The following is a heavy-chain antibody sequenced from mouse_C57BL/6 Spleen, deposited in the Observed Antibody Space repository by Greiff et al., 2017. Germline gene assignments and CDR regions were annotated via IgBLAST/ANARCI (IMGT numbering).Heavy chain of an antibody. CDR1: GYSITSGYY. CDR2: ISYDGSN. V-gene: IGHV3-6*01. D-gene: IGHD2-10*02. Sequence: EESGPGLVKPSQSLSLTCSVTGYSITSGYYWNWIRQFPGNKLEWMGYISYDGSNNYNPSLKNRISITRDTSKNQFFLKLNSVTTEDTATYYCAREGVWFDYWGQGTTLTVSS. J-gene: IGHJ2*01. CDR3: AREGVWFDY.